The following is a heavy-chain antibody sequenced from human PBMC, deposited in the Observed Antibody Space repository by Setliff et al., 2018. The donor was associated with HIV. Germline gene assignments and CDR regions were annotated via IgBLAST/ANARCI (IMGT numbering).Heavy chain of an antibody. V-gene: IGHV3-21*01. CDR3: ARDVWGQYYFDY. D-gene: IGHD2-8*01. J-gene: IGHJ4*02. CDR1: AATFGTYS. CDR2: ISSSSRYI. Sequence: GSLRLSCAASAATFGTYSMNWIRQAPGKGLEWVSSISSSSRYIYYADSVKGRFTISRDNAENSLYLQMNSLSAEDTAVYYCARDVWGQYYFDYWGRGTLVTVSS.